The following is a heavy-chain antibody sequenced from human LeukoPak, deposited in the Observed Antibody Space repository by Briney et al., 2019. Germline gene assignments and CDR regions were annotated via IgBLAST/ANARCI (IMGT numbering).Heavy chain of an antibody. CDR1: GFTFSSYA. CDR2: ISYDGSNK. V-gene: IGHV3-30-3*01. J-gene: IGHJ5*02. CDR3: AREEVVVAATYWFDP. Sequence: PGGSLRLSCAASGFTFSSYAMHWVRQAPGKGLEWVAVISYDGSNKYYADSVKGRFTISRDNSKNTLYLQMNSLRAEDTAVYYCAREEVVVAATYWFDPWGQGTLVPVSS. D-gene: IGHD2-15*01.